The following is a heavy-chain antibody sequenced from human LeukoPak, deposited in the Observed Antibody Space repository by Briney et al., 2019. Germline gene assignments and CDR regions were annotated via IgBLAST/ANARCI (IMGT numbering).Heavy chain of an antibody. CDR1: GFTFSTYS. CDR3: AKLDTTVTTFVDY. D-gene: IGHD4-17*01. Sequence: GGSLRLSCAASGFTFSTYSMTWVRQAPGKGLEWVTFIRYDGSNKYYADSVKGRFTISRDNSKNTLYLQMNSLRAEDTAVYYCAKLDTTVTTFVDYWGQGTLVTVSS. J-gene: IGHJ4*02. V-gene: IGHV3-30*02. CDR2: IRYDGSNK.